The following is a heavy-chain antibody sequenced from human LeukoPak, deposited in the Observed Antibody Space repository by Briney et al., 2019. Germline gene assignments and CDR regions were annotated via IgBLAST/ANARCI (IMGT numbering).Heavy chain of an antibody. J-gene: IGHJ4*02. V-gene: IGHV1-69*13. CDR3: ARSLGYSSGWYKVWYFDY. Sequence: ASVKVSCKASGGTFSSYAISWVRQAPGQGPEWMGGIIPIFGTANYAQKFQGRVTITADESTSTAYMELSSLRSEDTAVYYCARSLGYSSGWYKVWYFDYWGQGTLVTVSS. D-gene: IGHD6-19*01. CDR1: GGTFSSYA. CDR2: IIPIFGTA.